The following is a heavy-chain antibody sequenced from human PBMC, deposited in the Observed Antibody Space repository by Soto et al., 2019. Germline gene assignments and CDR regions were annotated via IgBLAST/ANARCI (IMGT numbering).Heavy chain of an antibody. D-gene: IGHD3-10*01. CDR3: ARDAGSRQKKYYYGSGILWCYYYGMDV. V-gene: IGHV1-69*13. J-gene: IGHJ6*02. Sequence: GASVKVSCKASGGTFSSYAISWVRQAPGQGLEWMGGIIPIFGTANYAQKFQGRVTITADESTSTAYMELSSLRSEDTAVYYCARDAGSRQKKYYYGSGILWCYYYGMDVWGQGTTVTVSS. CDR1: GGTFSSYA. CDR2: IIPIFGTA.